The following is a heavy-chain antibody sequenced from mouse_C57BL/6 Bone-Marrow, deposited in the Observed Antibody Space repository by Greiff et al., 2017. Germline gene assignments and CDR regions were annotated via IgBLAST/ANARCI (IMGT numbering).Heavy chain of an antibody. CDR1: GYAFSSSW. CDR3: ARVYSNYAMDY. J-gene: IGHJ4*01. D-gene: IGHD2-5*01. V-gene: IGHV1-82*01. Sequence: VQGVESGPELVKPGASVKISCKASGYAFSSSWMNWVKQRPGKGLEWIGRIYPGDGDTNYNGKFKGKATLTADKSSSTAYMQLSSLTSEDSAVYFCARVYSNYAMDYWGQGTSVTVSS. CDR2: IYPGDGDT.